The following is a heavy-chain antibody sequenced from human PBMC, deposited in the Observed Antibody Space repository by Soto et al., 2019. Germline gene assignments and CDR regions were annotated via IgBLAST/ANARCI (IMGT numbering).Heavy chain of an antibody. CDR1: GYTFTIYG. V-gene: IGHV1-18*01. CDR3: ARDQHYDILGLRYYYGMDV. Sequence: ASVKVSCKASGYTFTIYGISWVRQAPGQGLEWMGWISAYNANTNYAQKLQGRVTMTTDTSTNIAYMELRSLRSDDTAVYYCARDQHYDILGLRYYYGMDVWGQGTTVTVSS. D-gene: IGHD3-9*01. CDR2: ISAYNANT. J-gene: IGHJ6*02.